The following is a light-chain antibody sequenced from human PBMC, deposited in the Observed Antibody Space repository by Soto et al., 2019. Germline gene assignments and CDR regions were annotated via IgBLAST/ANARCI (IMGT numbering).Light chain of an antibody. CDR1: QSISSD. CDR2: GAS. CDR3: QRYNNWPPWT. Sequence: EVVMTQSPATPSVSPGERPTPPCRASQSISSDLAWYQQKPGQAPRLLIYGASTRASDIPARFSGSGSGTEFTLTISSLQSEDFAVYYCQRYNNWPPWTFGQGTKVDIK. J-gene: IGKJ1*01. V-gene: IGKV3-15*01.